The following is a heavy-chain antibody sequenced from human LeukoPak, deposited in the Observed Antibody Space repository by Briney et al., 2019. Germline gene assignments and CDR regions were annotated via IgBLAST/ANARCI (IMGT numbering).Heavy chain of an antibody. V-gene: IGHV4-39*01. CDR1: GVSISSSSYY. J-gene: IGHJ3*02. Sequence: PSETLSLTCTVSGVSISSSSYYWGWIRQPPGKGLEWIGSIYYSGSTYYNPSLKSRVTISVDTSKNQFSLKLSSVTAADTAVYYCAGLLWPRYPDAFDIWGQGTMVTVSS. D-gene: IGHD3-10*01. CDR3: AGLLWPRYPDAFDI. CDR2: IYYSGST.